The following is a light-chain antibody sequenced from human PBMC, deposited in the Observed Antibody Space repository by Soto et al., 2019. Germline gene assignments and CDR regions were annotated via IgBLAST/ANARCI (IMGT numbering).Light chain of an antibody. Sequence: QMTQSPSTLSASVGDTVTITCRASQSISTWLAWYQQKPGKAPKLLIYKASTLEIGVPSRFSGSGSGTEFTLTISSLQPDDFATYYCQQYNTYSTFGHGTKVEIK. J-gene: IGKJ1*01. CDR1: QSISTW. CDR2: KAS. CDR3: QQYNTYST. V-gene: IGKV1-5*03.